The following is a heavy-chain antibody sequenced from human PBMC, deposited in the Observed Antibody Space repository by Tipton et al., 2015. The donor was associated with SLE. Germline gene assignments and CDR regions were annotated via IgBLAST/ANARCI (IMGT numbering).Heavy chain of an antibody. J-gene: IGHJ3*02. D-gene: IGHD4-17*01. CDR2: INHSGST. Sequence: TLSLTCAVSGGSMSSYYWSWIRQPPGKGLEWIGEINHSGSTNYNPSLKSRVTISVDTSKNQFSLKLSSVTAADTAVYYCARARYGDIWGQGTMVTVSS. CDR1: GGSMSSYY. V-gene: IGHV4-34*01. CDR3: ARARYGDI.